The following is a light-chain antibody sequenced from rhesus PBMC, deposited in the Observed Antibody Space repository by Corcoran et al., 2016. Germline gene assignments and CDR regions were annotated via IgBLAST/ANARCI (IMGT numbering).Light chain of an antibody. J-gene: IGLJ1*01. CDR3: SSYAGSNNYI. Sequence: QAALTQPRSVSGSPGQAVTISCTGPSSDIGGYNYVSWYQQHPGTAPKLMIYEVSKRPSGVSDRFSGSKSGNTASLTISGLQAEDEADYYCSSYAGSNNYIFGAGTRLTVL. V-gene: IGLV2-32*02. CDR1: SSDIGGYNY. CDR2: EVS.